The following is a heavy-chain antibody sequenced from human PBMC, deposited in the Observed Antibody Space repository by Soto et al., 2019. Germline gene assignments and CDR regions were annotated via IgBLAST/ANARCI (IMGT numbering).Heavy chain of an antibody. J-gene: IGHJ4*02. CDR2: ISSTTNYI. CDR3: ARESDDLTSNFDS. Sequence: EVQLVESGGGLVKPGGSLRLSCAASGFTFTRYSMNWVRQAPGKGLEWVSSISSTTNYIYYGDSMKGRFTISRDNAKKSLYLEMNSLRAEDTAVYYCARESDDLTSNFDSWGQGTLVTVSS. CDR1: GFTFTRYS. V-gene: IGHV3-21*01.